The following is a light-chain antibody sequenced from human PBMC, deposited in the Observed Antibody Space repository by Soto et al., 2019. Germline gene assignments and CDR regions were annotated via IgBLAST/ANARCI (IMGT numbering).Light chain of an antibody. CDR2: SAS. CDR3: QQTYSFPWT. CDR1: QPISLY. Sequence: DIQVTQSPSSLSASVGDSVTITCRPSQPISLYVNWYQHNPGKAPKLLMYSASTLQSGVPSRFSGSASGTTFSLTIRRLQPEDFAIYFCQQTYSFPWTFGQGTKVEIK. J-gene: IGKJ1*01. V-gene: IGKV1-39*01.